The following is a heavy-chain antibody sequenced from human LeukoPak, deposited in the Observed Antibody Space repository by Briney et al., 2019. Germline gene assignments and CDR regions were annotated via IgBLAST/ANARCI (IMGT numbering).Heavy chain of an antibody. V-gene: IGHV4-59*01. CDR1: GGSISSYY. J-gene: IGHJ4*02. CDR3: ARFYDSYFDY. Sequence: PSETLSLTCTVSGGSISSYYWSWIRQPPGKGLEWIGYIYYSGSTNYNPSLKSRVTISVDTSKNQFSLKLSSVTAADTAVYYCARFYDSYFDYWGQGTLATVSS. CDR2: IYYSGST. D-gene: IGHD3-22*01.